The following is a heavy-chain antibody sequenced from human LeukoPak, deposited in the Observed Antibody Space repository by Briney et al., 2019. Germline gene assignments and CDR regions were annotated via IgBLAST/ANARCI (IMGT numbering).Heavy chain of an antibody. CDR1: GFTFSTYV. D-gene: IGHD2-2*01. CDR3: ARPFCCSSTSCYDAFDI. CDR2: ISSNGGST. V-gene: IGHV3-64*01. J-gene: IGHJ3*02. Sequence: PGGSLRLSCAASGFTFSTYVMHWVRQAPGKGLEFVSAISSNGGSTQYANSVKGRFTISRDNSKNTLYLQMGSLRAEDMAVYYCARPFCCSSTSCYDAFDIWGQGTMVTVSS.